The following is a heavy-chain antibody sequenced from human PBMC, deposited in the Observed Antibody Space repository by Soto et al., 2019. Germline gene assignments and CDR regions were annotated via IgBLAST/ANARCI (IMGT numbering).Heavy chain of an antibody. CDR2: ITASGSAT. Sequence: PGGSLRLSCAASGFTFSNHAMTWVRQAPGQGLEYVSAITASGSATFYAASVRGRFAISRDNAKSTLYLQMSSLRAEDTALYYCANEVADRGIDYWGQGT. J-gene: IGHJ4*02. V-gene: IGHV3-23*01. CDR3: ANEVADRGIDY. CDR1: GFTFSNHA.